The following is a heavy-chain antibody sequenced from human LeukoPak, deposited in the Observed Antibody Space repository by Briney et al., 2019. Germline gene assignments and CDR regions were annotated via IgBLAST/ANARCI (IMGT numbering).Heavy chain of an antibody. CDR2: ISAYNGNT. D-gene: IGHD2-15*01. J-gene: IGHJ4*02. V-gene: IGHV1-18*01. CDR1: GYTFTSYG. Sequence: AASVRVSCKASGYTFTSYGISWVRQAPGQGLEWMGWISAYNGNTNYAQKLQGRVTMTTDTSTSTAYMELRSLRPDDTAVYYCARDLIPPPSITHWIGGYCSGGSCHRESSLYYWGQGTLVTVSS. CDR3: ARDLIPPPSITHWIGGYCSGGSCHRESSLYY.